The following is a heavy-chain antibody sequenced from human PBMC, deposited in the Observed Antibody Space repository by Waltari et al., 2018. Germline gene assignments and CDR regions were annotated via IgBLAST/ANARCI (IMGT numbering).Heavy chain of an antibody. CDR1: GYFINTGFF. D-gene: IGHD2-2*03. CDR3: ARQTLGYCTSAACRRLET. J-gene: IGHJ5*02. Sequence: QVLLQESGPGLVTPSGTLSLTCDVSGYFINTGFFWGWIRRRPGKGLEWIGNIYHDGTTYYNPSLKHRLMISLDTSKNQFSLRLNFVDVADTAVYYCARQTLGYCTSAACRRLETWGQGILVTVSS. CDR2: IYHDGTT. V-gene: IGHV4-38-2*01.